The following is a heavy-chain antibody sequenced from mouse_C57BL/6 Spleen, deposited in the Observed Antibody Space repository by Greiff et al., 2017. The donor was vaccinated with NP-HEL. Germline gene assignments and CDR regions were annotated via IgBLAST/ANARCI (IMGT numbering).Heavy chain of an antibody. D-gene: IGHD1-1*01. CDR3: ARPYGSSYGGYFDV. CDR2: ISSGGSYT. CDR1: GFTFSSYG. V-gene: IGHV5-6*01. J-gene: IGHJ1*03. Sequence: EVKLVESGGDLVKPGGSLKLSCAASGFTFSSYGTSWVRQTPDKRLEWVATISSGGSYTYYPDSVKGRFTISRDNAKNTLYLQMSSLKSEDTAMYYCARPYGSSYGGYFDVWGTGTTVTVSS.